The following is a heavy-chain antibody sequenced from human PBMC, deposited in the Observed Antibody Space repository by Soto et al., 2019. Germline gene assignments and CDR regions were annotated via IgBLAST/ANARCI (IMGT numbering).Heavy chain of an antibody. CDR3: ARLLTPRGYVDY. Sequence: SVKVSCKASGGTFSSYAISWVRQAPGQGLEWMGGIILIFGTANYAQKFQGRVTITADESTSTAYMELSSLRSEDTAVYYCARLLTPRGYVDYWGQGTLVTVSS. J-gene: IGHJ4*02. CDR1: GGTFSSYA. V-gene: IGHV1-69*13. CDR2: IILIFGTA. D-gene: IGHD2-15*01.